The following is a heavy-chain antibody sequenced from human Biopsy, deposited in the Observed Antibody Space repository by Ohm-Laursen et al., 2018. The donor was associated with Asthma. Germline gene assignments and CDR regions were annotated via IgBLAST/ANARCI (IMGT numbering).Heavy chain of an antibody. V-gene: IGHV3-33*01. CDR3: ARKIAARGGMGV. CDR1: GITFSTHG. D-gene: IGHD6-6*01. Sequence: SLRLSCSAPGITFSTHGMHWVRQAPGKGLEWVAFIWYDGRKKTYADSVKGRFTISRDNSKNTLYLQMNSLRAEDTAVYYCARKIAARGGMGVWGQGTTVTVSS. CDR2: IWYDGRKK. J-gene: IGHJ6*02.